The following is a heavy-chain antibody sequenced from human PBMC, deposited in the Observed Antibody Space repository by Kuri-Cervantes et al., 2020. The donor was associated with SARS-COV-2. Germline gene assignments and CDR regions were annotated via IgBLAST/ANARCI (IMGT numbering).Heavy chain of an antibody. D-gene: IGHD2/OR15-2a*01. CDR2: ISYDGSNK. J-gene: IGHJ4*02. CDR3: ASALLWGYFDY. V-gene: IGHV3-30-3*01. CDR1: GFTFSSYA. Sequence: GRSLRPSCAASGFTFSSYAMHWVRQAPGKGLEWVAVISYDGSNKYYADSVKGRFTISRDNSKNTLYLQMNSLRAEDTAVYYCASALLWGYFDYWGQGTLVTVSS.